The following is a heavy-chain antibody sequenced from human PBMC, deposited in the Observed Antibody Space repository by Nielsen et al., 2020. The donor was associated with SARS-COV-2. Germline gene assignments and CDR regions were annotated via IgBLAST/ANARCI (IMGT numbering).Heavy chain of an antibody. CDR1: GDSLRSSRFY. CDR2: IFQSGST. Sequence: SETLSLTCSVSGDSLRSSRFYWGWIRKPPGRGLEWIGNIFQSGSTYYRPSLKSRVTMSLDTSKNHFSLKLMSVTSADTAVYYCASLRRGLDAFDIWGQWTMVTVSS. J-gene: IGHJ3*02. V-gene: IGHV4-39*07. CDR3: ASLRRGLDAFDI. D-gene: IGHD3-10*01.